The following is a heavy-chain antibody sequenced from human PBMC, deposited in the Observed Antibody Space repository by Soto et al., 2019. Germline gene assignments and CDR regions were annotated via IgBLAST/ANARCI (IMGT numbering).Heavy chain of an antibody. Sequence: QVQLQESGPGLVKPSDTLSLTCAVSGYSITNVNWWAWIRQPPGKGLEWIGYIFHSGTTHYNPSLKXRXTXSLXTSKNQFSLKVDSLTAEDTAVYYCARSPYADALDIWGQGTMVTVSS. D-gene: IGHD2-2*01. CDR1: GYSITNVNW. CDR2: IFHSGTT. V-gene: IGHV4-28*01. CDR3: ARSPYADALDI. J-gene: IGHJ3*02.